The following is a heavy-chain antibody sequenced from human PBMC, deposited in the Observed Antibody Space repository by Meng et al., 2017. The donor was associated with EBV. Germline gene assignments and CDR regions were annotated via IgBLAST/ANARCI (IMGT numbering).Heavy chain of an antibody. J-gene: IGHJ4*02. CDR2: FLPTSGEP. D-gene: IGHD5-18*01. CDR1: GDPFRKYA. Sequence: QVELVQSGVEWKKPGASVKGSCKTSGDPFRKYAISWVRQAPGQGLEWMGGFLPTSGEPTYAQKFNGRVLITADESTSTQYMDMSSLRAEDTAVYYCASESVRGYTADYWGQGTLVTVSS. CDR3: ASESVRGYTADY. V-gene: IGHV1-69*01.